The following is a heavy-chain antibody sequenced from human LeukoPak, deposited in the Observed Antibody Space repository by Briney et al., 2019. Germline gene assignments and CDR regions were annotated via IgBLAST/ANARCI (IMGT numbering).Heavy chain of an antibody. CDR1: GFTFDDYA. D-gene: IGHD3-3*01. CDR3: SKGAFGVVPVPDS. Sequence: GGSLRLSCAASGFTFDDYAMHWVRQAPGRGLEWVSLISWDGETTYYAGSVKGRFTISRDSSKSSLFLQMDNLRLEDTALYYCSKGAFGVVPVPDSWGQGTLVTVSS. V-gene: IGHV3-43D*03. CDR2: ISWDGETT. J-gene: IGHJ4*02.